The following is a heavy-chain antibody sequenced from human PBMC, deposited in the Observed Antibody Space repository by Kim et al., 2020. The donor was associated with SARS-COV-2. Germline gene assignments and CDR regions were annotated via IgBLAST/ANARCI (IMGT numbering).Heavy chain of an antibody. D-gene: IGHD4-4*01. Sequence: RFTISRDNSKNTLYLQMNSLRAEDTAVYYCAKLPWTTVEGEVYYYYMDVWGKGTTVTVSS. J-gene: IGHJ6*03. V-gene: IGHV3-30*02. CDR3: AKLPWTTVEGEVYYYYMDV.